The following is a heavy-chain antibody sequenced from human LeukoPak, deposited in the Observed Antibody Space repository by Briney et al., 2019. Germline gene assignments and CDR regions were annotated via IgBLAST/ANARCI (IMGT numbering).Heavy chain of an antibody. D-gene: IGHD6-19*01. CDR1: GFTFSSYA. CDR2: ISSNGGST. CDR3: ARASSGWYGY. V-gene: IGHV3-64*01. Sequence: GGSLRLSCVVSGFTFSSYAMHWVRQAPGKGLEYVSAISSNGGSTYYANSVKGRFNISRDNSKNTLYLQMGSLRVEDMAVYYCARASSGWYGYWGQGTLGTVS. J-gene: IGHJ4*02.